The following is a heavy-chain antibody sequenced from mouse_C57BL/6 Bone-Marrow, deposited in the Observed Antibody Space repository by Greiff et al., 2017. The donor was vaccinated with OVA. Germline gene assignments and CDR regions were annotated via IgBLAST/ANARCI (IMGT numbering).Heavy chain of an antibody. J-gene: IGHJ3*01. Sequence: VQLVESGAELARPGASVKLSCKASGYTFTSYGISWVKQRTGQGLEWIGEIYPRSGNTYYNEKFKGKATLTADKSSSTAYMELRSLTSEDSAVYFCARGDGYPWFAYWGQGTLVTVSA. D-gene: IGHD2-3*01. CDR1: GYTFTSYG. CDR3: ARGDGYPWFAY. V-gene: IGHV1-81*01. CDR2: IYPRSGNT.